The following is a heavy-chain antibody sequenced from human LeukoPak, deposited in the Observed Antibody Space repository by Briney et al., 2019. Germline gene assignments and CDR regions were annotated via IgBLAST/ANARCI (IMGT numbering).Heavy chain of an antibody. CDR2: IYYTGST. J-gene: IGHJ4*02. V-gene: IGHV4-31*03. D-gene: IGHD1-26*01. CDR1: GGSITSGGYY. Sequence: SETLSLTCTVSGGSITSGGYYWSWIRQHPGKGLEWIGYIYYTGSTYYNPSLKSRVTISVDTSKNQFSLKLSSVTAADKAVYYCARVPYYGGETRSFDYWGQGTLVTVSS. CDR3: ARVPYYGGETRSFDY.